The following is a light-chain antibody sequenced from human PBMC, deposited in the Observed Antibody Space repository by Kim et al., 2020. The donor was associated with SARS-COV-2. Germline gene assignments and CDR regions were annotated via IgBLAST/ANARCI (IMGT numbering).Light chain of an antibody. CDR2: DVS. Sequence: PGQSVTISCTGTSNDVGGYNYVSWYQQHPGKAPKLIIYDVSNRPSGVPDRFSGSKSGNTASLTISGLQPEDEADYYCCSYAGSYTVFGGGTQLTVL. CDR1: SNDVGGYNY. J-gene: IGLJ2*01. V-gene: IGLV2-11*03. CDR3: CSYAGSYTV.